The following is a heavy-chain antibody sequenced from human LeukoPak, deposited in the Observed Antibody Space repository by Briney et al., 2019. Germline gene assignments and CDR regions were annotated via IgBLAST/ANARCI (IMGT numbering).Heavy chain of an antibody. V-gene: IGHV1-2*02. CDR3: ARDVRITMVRGVISGGLGFRY. CDR1: GYTFTSYA. Sequence: GASVKVSCKASGYTFTSYAMNWVRQAPGQGLEWMGWINPNSGGTNYAQKFQGRVTMTRDTSISTAYMELSRLRSDDTAVYYCARDVRITMVRGVISGGLGFRYWGQGTLVTVSS. D-gene: IGHD3-10*01. J-gene: IGHJ4*02. CDR2: INPNSGGT.